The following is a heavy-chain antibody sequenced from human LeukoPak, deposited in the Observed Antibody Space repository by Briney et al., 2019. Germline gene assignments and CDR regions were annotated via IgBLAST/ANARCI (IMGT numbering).Heavy chain of an antibody. J-gene: IGHJ3*02. CDR2: IVVGSGNT. CDR1: GFTFISSA. V-gene: IGHV1-58*02. Sequence: TSVKVSCKASGFTFISSAIQWVRQARGQRLEWIGWIVVGSGNTNYAQKFQERVTITRDMSTSTAYMELSSLRSEDTAVYYCEGIAEAFAFDIWGEGTMVTVSS. CDR3: EGIAEAFAFDI. D-gene: IGHD6-13*01.